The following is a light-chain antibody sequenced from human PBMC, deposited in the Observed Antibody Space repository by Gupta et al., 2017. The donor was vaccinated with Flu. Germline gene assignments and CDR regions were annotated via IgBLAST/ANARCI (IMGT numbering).Light chain of an antibody. CDR3: GMWESSLSGWV. CDR1: SSTIGNNY. V-gene: IGLV1-51*02. CDR2: EDY. Sequence: SSSTIGNNYVSWYQQLPGTAPKLLIYEDYKRPSEIPDRFSASKSGTSATLGITGLQTGDEAHYYCGMWESSLSGWVFGGGTKLTVL. J-gene: IGLJ3*02.